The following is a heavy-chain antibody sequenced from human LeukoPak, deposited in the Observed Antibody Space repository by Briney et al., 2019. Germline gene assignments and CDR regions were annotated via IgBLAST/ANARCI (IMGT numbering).Heavy chain of an antibody. CDR1: GFTFDDYA. J-gene: IGHJ4*02. D-gene: IGHD2-15*01. CDR3: AKEGVVEWALNAYYFDY. CDR2: ISWNSGSI. V-gene: IGHV3-9*01. Sequence: PGGSLRLSCAASGFTFDDYAMHWVRQAPGKGLEWVSGISWNSGSIGYADSVKGRFTISRDNSKNTLYLQMNSLRAEDTAVYYCAKEGVVEWALNAYYFDYWGQGTLVTVSS.